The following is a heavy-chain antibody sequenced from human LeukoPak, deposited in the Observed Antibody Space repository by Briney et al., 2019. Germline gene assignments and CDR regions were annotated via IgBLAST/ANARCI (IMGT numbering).Heavy chain of an antibody. D-gene: IGHD2-15*01. Sequence: GGSLRLSCAASGFTFDDYGMSWVRQAPGKGLEWVSGINWNGGSTGYADAVKGRFTISRDNAKNSLYLQMNSLRAEDAAVYYCAKAPVTSCRGAFCYPFDYWGQGTLVTVSS. CDR3: AKAPVTSCRGAFCYPFDY. J-gene: IGHJ4*02. CDR1: GFTFDDYG. V-gene: IGHV3-20*04. CDR2: INWNGGST.